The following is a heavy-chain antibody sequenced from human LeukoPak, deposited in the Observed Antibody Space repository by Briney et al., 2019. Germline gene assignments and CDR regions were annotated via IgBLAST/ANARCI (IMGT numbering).Heavy chain of an antibody. CDR1: GYNFINYG. V-gene: IGHV1-18*01. CDR2: ISPYKENT. Sequence: AASVKVSCKTSGYNFINYGISWVRQAPGQGLEWMGWISPYKENTHYAKKFQGRVSMTTDTSTTTVYMDVRSLRSDDTAVYFCAREESRYNSGWPFEYWGQGTVVTVSS. D-gene: IGHD5-12*01. CDR3: AREESRYNSGWPFEY. J-gene: IGHJ4*02.